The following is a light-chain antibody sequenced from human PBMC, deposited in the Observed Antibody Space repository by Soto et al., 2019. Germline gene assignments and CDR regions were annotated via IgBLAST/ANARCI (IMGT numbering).Light chain of an antibody. Sequence: QSALTQPASVSGSPGQSITISCTGTCSDVGNYNYVSWYQQHPGKAPKLMIFEVSDRPSGVSNRFSGSKSGNTASLTISGLQAEDEADYYCSSYISSFSHVFGTGTKVTVL. CDR3: SSYISSFSHV. V-gene: IGLV2-14*01. J-gene: IGLJ1*01. CDR2: EVS. CDR1: CSDVGNYNY.